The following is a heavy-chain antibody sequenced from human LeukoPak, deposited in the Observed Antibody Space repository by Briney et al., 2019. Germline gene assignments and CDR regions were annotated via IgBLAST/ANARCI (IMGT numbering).Heavy chain of an antibody. CDR2: IHYCGST. CDR3: ARQVYSSSWSYYFEY. D-gene: IGHD6-13*01. V-gene: IGHV4-59*01. J-gene: IGHJ4*02. Sequence: SETLSLTCAVSGGSISSYYWSWIRQPPGRGLEWIGSIHYCGSTSYNSSLKSRVTMSIDTSKNQFSLKLSSVTPADTAVYYCARQVYSSSWSYYFEYWGQGILVTVSS. CDR1: GGSISSYY.